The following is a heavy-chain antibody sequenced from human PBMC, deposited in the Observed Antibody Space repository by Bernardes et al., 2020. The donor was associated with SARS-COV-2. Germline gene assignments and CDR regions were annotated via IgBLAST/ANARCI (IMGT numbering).Heavy chain of an antibody. V-gene: IGHV3-72*01. D-gene: IGHD3-22*01. CDR3: ARLYYDGSIFHPFDS. CDR1: GFTLTDHF. CDR2: SRNRGSSYRT. Sequence: GSTLKVSCVASGFTLTDHFIDWVRQAPGKGLEWVGRSRNRGSSYRTEFAASVKGRFTISRDDSKNSLYLQMNGLRTEDTAVYYCARLYYDGSIFHPFDSWGQETLFIVSS. J-gene: IGHJ4*02.